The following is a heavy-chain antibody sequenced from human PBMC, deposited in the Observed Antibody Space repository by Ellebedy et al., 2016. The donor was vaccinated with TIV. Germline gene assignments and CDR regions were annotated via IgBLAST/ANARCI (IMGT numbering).Heavy chain of an antibody. Sequence: GESLKISCAASGVTFSTYAMHWVRQAPGKGLEWVSTLSNTGGRTYYADSVEGRFTISRDNSKKTLYLQMNSLRAEDTAVYYCAKGRGGGSDSSAPRYYFDYWGLGTLVTVSS. J-gene: IGHJ4*02. CDR1: GVTFSTYA. V-gene: IGHV3-23*01. CDR3: AKGRGGGSDSSAPRYYFDY. CDR2: LSNTGGRT. D-gene: IGHD3-22*01.